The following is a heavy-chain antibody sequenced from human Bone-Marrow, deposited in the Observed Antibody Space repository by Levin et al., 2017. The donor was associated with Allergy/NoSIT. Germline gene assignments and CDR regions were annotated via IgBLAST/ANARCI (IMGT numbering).Heavy chain of an antibody. D-gene: IGHD2-2*02. CDR1: GFTFSTYS. Sequence: GGSLRLSCAASGFTFSTYSMNWVRQAPGKGLEWVSYISPSNTIYYADSVKGRFTISRDNAKNSLFLQMNSLRAGDTAVYYCARATMEDCSSPSCYNRNYYYYMDVWGKGNTVTVSS. V-gene: IGHV3-48*01. J-gene: IGHJ6*03. CDR2: ISPSNTI. CDR3: ARATMEDCSSPSCYNRNYYYYMDV.